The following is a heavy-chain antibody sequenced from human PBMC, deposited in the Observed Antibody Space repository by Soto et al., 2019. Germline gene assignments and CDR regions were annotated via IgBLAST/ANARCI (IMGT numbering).Heavy chain of an antibody. D-gene: IGHD4-4*01. CDR3: ARMTTVDYSPYYMEV. J-gene: IGHJ6*03. CDR2: ISTQNGNT. CDR1: GYTFTDYG. Sequence: QAQLVQSGGELKKSGASVQVSCKASGYTFTDYGVSRVRQAPGQGLEWMGWISTQNGNTNFAQRFQGRFTLSTDTSMSTASMVLRSLRFDDTAVYYSARMTTVDYSPYYMEVWGKGTTVTVSS. V-gene: IGHV1-18*04.